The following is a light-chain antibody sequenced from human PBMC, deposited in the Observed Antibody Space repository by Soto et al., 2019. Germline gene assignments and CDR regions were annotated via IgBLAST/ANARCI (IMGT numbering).Light chain of an antibody. J-gene: IGLJ1*01. Sequence: QSVLTQPASVSGSPGQSITISCTGNSSDVGAYKYVSWHQQHPGKAPKLMIYDVSDRPSGVSDRFSGSKSGNTASLTISGLQAEDEADYYCSSYTGGSTSYVFGTGTKVTVL. CDR3: SSYTGGSTSYV. V-gene: IGLV2-14*03. CDR1: SSDVGAYKY. CDR2: DVS.